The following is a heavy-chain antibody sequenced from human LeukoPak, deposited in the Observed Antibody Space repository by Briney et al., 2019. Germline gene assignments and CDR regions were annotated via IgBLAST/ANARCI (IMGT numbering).Heavy chain of an antibody. V-gene: IGHV4-34*01. CDR3: ARDHVGSSWLGDWFDP. Sequence: SETLSLTCAVYGGSFSGYYWSWIRQPPGKGLERIGEINHSGSTNYNPSLKSRVTISVDTSKNQFSLKLSSVTAADTAVYYCARDHVGSSWLGDWFDPWGQGNPGHRLL. D-gene: IGHD6-13*01. CDR2: INHSGST. CDR1: GGSFSGYY. J-gene: IGHJ5*02.